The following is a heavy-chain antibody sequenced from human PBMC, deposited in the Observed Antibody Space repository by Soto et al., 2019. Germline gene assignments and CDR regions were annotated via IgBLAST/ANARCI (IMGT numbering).Heavy chain of an antibody. Sequence: SETLSLTCTVSGGSISSYYWSWIRQPAGKGLEWIGRIYTSGSTNYNPSLKSRVTMSVDTSKNQFSLKLSSVTAADTAVYYCASDSGSYTGYYYYYYGMDVWGQGTTVTVYS. D-gene: IGHD1-26*01. J-gene: IGHJ6*02. CDR1: GGSISSYY. V-gene: IGHV4-4*07. CDR3: ASDSGSYTGYYYYYYGMDV. CDR2: IYTSGST.